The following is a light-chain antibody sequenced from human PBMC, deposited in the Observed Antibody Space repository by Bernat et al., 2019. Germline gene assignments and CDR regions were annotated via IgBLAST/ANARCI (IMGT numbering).Light chain of an antibody. CDR3: QAWDSSTAHYV. J-gene: IGLJ1*01. Sequence: SYELTQPPSVSVSPGQTASITCSGDKLGDKYACWYQQKPGQSPVLVIYQDSKRPSGIPERFSGSNSGNTATLTISVTQAMDEADYYCQAWDSSTAHYVFGTGTQVTVL. V-gene: IGLV3-1*01. CDR1: KLGDKY. CDR2: QDS.